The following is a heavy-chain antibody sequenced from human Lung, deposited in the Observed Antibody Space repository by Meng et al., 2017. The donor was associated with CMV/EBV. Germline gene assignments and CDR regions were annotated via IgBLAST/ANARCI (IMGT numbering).Heavy chain of an antibody. CDR3: LRRSGGSV. D-gene: IGHD3-10*01. CDR2: IPHRGSS. J-gene: IGHJ1*01. V-gene: IGHV4-4*02. CDR1: GDSITNHNW. Sequence: QVQLRESAPALVKPSETRSLTCAVSGDSITNHNWWAWVRQPPGKGLEWIGEIPHRGSSAYNPSLKSRVSMSIDKSKNQFSLKLTSVTAADTAVYHCLRRSGGSVWGQGTLVTVSS.